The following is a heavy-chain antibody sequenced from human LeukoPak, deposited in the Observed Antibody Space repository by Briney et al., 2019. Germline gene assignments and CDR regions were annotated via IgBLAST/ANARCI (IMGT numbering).Heavy chain of an antibody. CDR2: MNPNSGNT. CDR3: ARCRGSRYYYYGMDV. D-gene: IGHD2-15*01. CDR1: GYTFTSYD. J-gene: IGHJ6*02. V-gene: IGHV1-8*01. Sequence: ASVKVSCKASGYTFTSYDINWVRQATGQGLEWMGWMNPNSGNTGYAQKFQGRVTMTRNTSISTTYMELSSLRSEDTAVYYCARCRGSRYYYYGMDVWGQGTTVTVSS.